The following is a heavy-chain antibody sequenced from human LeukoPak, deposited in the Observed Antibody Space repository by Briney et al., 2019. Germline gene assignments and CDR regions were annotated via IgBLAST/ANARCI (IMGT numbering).Heavy chain of an antibody. V-gene: IGHV3-7*03. D-gene: IGHD3-10*01. CDR2: IKQDGSEK. CDR3: ARGCGSENYFFHNWFDP. Sequence: PGGSLRLSCAASGFTFSNAWMSWVRQAPGKGLEWVANIKQDGSEKYYVGSVKGRFTISRDNAKNSLYLQMNSLRVEDTAVYYCARGCGSENYFFHNWFDPWGQGTLVSVSS. CDR1: GFTFSNAW. J-gene: IGHJ5*02.